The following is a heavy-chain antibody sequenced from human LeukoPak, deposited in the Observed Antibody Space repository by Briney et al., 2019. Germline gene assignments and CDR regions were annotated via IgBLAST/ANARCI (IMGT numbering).Heavy chain of an antibody. Sequence: GGSLRLSCAASGFTFGSYAMNWVRQAPGKGLEWVATIQPDGSEKYYSDSVKGRFTISRDNSRDSVYLQMNSLRDDDTSIYYCARDASALYWGRGTLVTVSS. J-gene: IGHJ4*02. V-gene: IGHV3-7*01. D-gene: IGHD6-19*01. CDR2: IQPDGSEK. CDR1: GFTFGSYA. CDR3: ARDASALY.